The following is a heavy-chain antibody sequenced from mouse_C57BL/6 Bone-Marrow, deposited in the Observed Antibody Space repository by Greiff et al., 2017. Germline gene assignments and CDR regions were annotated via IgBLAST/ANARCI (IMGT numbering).Heavy chain of an antibody. D-gene: IGHD1-3*01. CDR1: GFTFSSYG. CDR3: AGHEIAPSWFAY. J-gene: IGHJ3*01. CDR2: ISSGGSYT. Sequence: EVMLVESGGDLVKPGGSLKLSCAASGFTFSSYGMSWVRQTPDKRLEWVATISSGGSYTYYPDSVKGRFTIPRDNAKNTLYLQMSGLKSEDTAMYDCAGHEIAPSWFAYWGQGTLVTVSA. V-gene: IGHV5-6*01.